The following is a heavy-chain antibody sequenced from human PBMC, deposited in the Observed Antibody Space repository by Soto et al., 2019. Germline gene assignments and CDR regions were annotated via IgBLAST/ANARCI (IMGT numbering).Heavy chain of an antibody. Sequence: EVQLVESGGGLVQPGGSLRLTCAASGFTFSSYEMNWVRQAPGKGLEWVSYISSSAYTIYYADSVKGRFTISRDNAKNSLYLQMNGLRAEDTAIYHCASDKEAWLAGKQPFDYWGQGTLVTVSS. CDR3: ASDKEAWLAGKQPFDY. D-gene: IGHD6-19*01. V-gene: IGHV3-48*03. CDR1: GFTFSSYE. CDR2: ISSSAYTI. J-gene: IGHJ4*02.